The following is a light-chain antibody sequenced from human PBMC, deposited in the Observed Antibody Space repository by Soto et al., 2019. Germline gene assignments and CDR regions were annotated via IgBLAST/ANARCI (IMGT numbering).Light chain of an antibody. CDR2: DAS. CDR3: QQRASWRGFT. Sequence: EIVLTQSPATLSLSPGERATLSCRASQSISNSLSGYQQKPGQAPSLLIFDASKRATGIPARFSGSESGTEFTLTITSMEHEDFAVYYCQQRASWRGFTFGHGTKVDIK. J-gene: IGKJ3*01. CDR1: QSISNS. V-gene: IGKV3-11*01.